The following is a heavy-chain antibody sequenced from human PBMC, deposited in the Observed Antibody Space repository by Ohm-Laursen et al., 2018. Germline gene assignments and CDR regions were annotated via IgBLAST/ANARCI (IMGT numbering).Heavy chain of an antibody. CDR2: ISSKAYGGTT. CDR1: GFTFGDYA. J-gene: IGHJ4*02. CDR3: TSGYSGYDYYFDY. Sequence: SLRLSCTASGFTFGDYAMSWFRQAPGKGLEWVGFISSKAYGGTTEYAASVKGRFTISRDDSKSIAYLQMNSLKTEDTAVYYCTSGYSGYDYYFDYWGQGTLITVSS. D-gene: IGHD5-12*01. V-gene: IGHV3-49*03.